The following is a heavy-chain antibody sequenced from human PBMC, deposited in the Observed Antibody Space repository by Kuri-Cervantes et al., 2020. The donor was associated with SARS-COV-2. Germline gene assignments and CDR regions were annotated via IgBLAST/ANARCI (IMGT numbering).Heavy chain of an antibody. V-gene: IGHV3-23*01. CDR1: GFTFSSYA. J-gene: IGHJ6*02. CDR3: ARDSGYDSRGNFYGLDV. D-gene: IGHD5-12*01. Sequence: LSLTCAASGFTFSSYAMSWVRQAPGKGLEWVSAISGSGGSAYYADSVKGRFTISRDNAKNSLYLQMNSLRAEDTAVYYCARDSGYDSRGNFYGLDVWGQGTTVTVSS. CDR2: ISGSGGSA.